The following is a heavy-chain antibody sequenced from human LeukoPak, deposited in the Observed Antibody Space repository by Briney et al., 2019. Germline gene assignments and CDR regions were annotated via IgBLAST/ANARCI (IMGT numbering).Heavy chain of an antibody. CDR2: MKSKPEGGTT. CDR1: GFTFVNAS. J-gene: IGHJ5*02. V-gene: IGHV3-15*01. CDR3: TTGNP. Sequence: GGSLRLSCLTSGFTFVNASMSWVRQAPGTGLEWVGLMKSKPEGGTTFYAAPVKDRFSISRDDSRNTLYLQMNSLTIGDTGVYYCTTGNPWGQGTLVTVSS.